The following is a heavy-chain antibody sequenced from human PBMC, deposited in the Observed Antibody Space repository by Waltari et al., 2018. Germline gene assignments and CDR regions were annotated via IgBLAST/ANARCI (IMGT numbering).Heavy chain of an antibody. CDR3: ARGSGDYYYYGMDV. CDR1: GDTFSSYA. CDR2: IIPIFGTA. V-gene: IGHV1-69*13. Sequence: QVQLVQSGAEVKKPGSSVKVSCKASGDTFSSYAISWVRQAPGQGLEWMGGIIPIFGTANYAQKFQGRVTITADESTSTAYMELSSLRSEDTAVYYCARGSGDYYYYGMDVWGQGTTVTVSS. D-gene: IGHD3-3*01. J-gene: IGHJ6*02.